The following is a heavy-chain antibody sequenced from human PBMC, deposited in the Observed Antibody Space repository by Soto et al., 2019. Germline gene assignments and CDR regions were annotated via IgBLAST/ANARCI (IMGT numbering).Heavy chain of an antibody. D-gene: IGHD2-21*02. CDR2: ISYDGSNK. Sequence: QVQLVESGGGVVQPGRSLRLSCAASGFTFSSYGMHWVRQAPGKGLEWVAVISYDGSNKYYADSVKGRFTISRDNSKNTLYLQMNSLRAEDTAVYYCAKDLACGDCYYYYYYGMDVWGQGTTVTVSS. CDR1: GFTFSSYG. CDR3: AKDLACGDCYYYYYYGMDV. J-gene: IGHJ6*02. V-gene: IGHV3-30*18.